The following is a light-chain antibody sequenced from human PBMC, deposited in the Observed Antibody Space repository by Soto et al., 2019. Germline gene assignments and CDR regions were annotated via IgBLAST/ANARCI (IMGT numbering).Light chain of an antibody. Sequence: IVMSQSPGTLSLSPGDTAALSCRAIQILGSDLAWVLQKPGQGPRLLIYDAANRATGSPARFSGGRSGTEFTLTIGNLEPENFAIYYYQQPSNGAASTFGQGTQVEI. CDR1: QILGSD. CDR3: QQPSNGAAST. J-gene: IGKJ5*01. CDR2: DAA. V-gene: IGKV3-11*01.